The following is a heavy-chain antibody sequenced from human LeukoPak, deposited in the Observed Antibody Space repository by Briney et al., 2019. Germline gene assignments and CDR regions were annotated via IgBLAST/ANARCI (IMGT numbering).Heavy chain of an antibody. V-gene: IGHV3-23*01. D-gene: IGHD6-13*01. Sequence: AGGSLRLSCVASGFTVSSNYMSWVRQAPGKGLEWVSAISGSGGSTYYADSVKGRFTISRDNSKNTLYLQMNSLRAEDTAVYYCAKGSLGSSWYGYYFDYWGQGTLVTVSS. J-gene: IGHJ4*02. CDR1: GFTVSSNY. CDR2: ISGSGGST. CDR3: AKGSLGSSWYGYYFDY.